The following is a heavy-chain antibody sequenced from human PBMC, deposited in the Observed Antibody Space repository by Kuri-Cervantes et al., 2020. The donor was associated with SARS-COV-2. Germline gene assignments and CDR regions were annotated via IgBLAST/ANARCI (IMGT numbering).Heavy chain of an antibody. CDR1: GYTLTELS. D-gene: IGHD2-15*01. Sequence: GGSLRLSCKVSGYTLTELSMHWVRQAPGKGLEWMGGFDPEDGETIYAQKFQGRVTMTEDTSTDTAYMELSSLRSEDTAVYYCATDFAVFGSGGSCCLHWGQGTLVTVSS. CDR3: ATDFAVFGSGGSCCLH. J-gene: IGHJ4*02. V-gene: IGHV1-24*01. CDR2: FDPEDGET.